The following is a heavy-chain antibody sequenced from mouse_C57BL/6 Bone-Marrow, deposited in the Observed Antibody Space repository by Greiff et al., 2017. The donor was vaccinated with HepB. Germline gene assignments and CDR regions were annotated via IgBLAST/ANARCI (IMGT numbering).Heavy chain of an antibody. Sequence: EVQLVESGGDLVKPGGSLKLSCAASGFTFSSYGMSWVRQTPDKRLEWVATISSGGSYTYYPDSVKGRFTISRDNAKNTLYLQMSSLKSEDTAMYYCARHFSDWGQGTLVTVSA. CDR1: GFTFSSYG. CDR2: ISSGGSYT. CDR3: ARHFSD. J-gene: IGHJ3*01. V-gene: IGHV5-6*01. D-gene: IGHD6-2*01.